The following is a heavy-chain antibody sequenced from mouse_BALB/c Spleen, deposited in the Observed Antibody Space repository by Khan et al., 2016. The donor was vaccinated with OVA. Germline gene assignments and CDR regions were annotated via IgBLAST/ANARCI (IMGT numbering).Heavy chain of an antibody. CDR1: GYVFSSSW. Sequence: QVQLQQSGAELVRPGSSVKISCKASGYVFSSSWMNWVKQRPGQGLEWIGQIYPGDGDINYNGKFKGKATLTADKSSSTAYMQLSSLTSEDSAVYFCARYCGSRFAYWGQGTLVTVSA. J-gene: IGHJ3*01. CDR3: ARYCGSRFAY. D-gene: IGHD1-1*01. V-gene: IGHV1-80*01. CDR2: IYPGDGDI.